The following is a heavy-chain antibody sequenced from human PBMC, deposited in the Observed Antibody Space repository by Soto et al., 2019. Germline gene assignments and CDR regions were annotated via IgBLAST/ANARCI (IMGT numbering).Heavy chain of an antibody. CDR2: INHCGGT. J-gene: IGHJ6*02. D-gene: IGHD3-3*02. V-gene: IGHV4-34*02. CDR3: ARDRQYYQFWSGCQNEGPCAMDV. CDR1: GGSFSGYY. Sequence: QVQLQQWGAGLLNPSETLSLTCAVYGGSFSGYYWTWIRQAPGKGLEWIGEINHCGGTNYNSSLMSRVTISVVASKNQLSHILYSVTAADTAVYYCARDRQYYQFWSGCQNEGPCAMDVWGQGTTVTVSS.